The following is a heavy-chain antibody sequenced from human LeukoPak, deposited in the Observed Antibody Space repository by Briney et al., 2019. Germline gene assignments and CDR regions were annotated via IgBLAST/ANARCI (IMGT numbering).Heavy chain of an antibody. Sequence: GGSLRLSCAASGFTFSSYAMSWVRQAPGKGLEWVSAISGSGCITYYADSVKGRFTFSRDNSKNTLYLQMNSLRAEDTAVYYCAELGITMIGGVWGKGTTVTISS. V-gene: IGHV3-23*01. D-gene: IGHD3-10*02. CDR3: AELGITMIGGV. J-gene: IGHJ6*04. CDR1: GFTFSSYA. CDR2: ISGSGCIT.